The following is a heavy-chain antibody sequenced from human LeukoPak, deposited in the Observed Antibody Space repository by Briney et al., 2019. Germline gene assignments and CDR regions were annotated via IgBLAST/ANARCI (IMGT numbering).Heavy chain of an antibody. Sequence: GGSLRLSCAASGFTFDDYAMHWVRQAPGKGLEWVSGISLNSGSIGYADSVKGRFTISRDNAKNSLYLQMNSLRAEDTALYCCANGRIWGQGTMVTVSS. J-gene: IGHJ3*02. CDR3: ANGRI. CDR1: GFTFDDYA. V-gene: IGHV3-9*01. CDR2: ISLNSGSI.